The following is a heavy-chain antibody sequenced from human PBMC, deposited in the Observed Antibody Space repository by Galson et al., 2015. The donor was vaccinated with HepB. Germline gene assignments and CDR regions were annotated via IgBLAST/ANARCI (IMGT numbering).Heavy chain of an antibody. CDR2: ISRSGAAK. CDR1: GFNFSDNY. D-gene: IGHD2-21*01. CDR3: ATYGGAWSAFFEH. Sequence: SLRLSCAASGFNFSDNYMTWIRQAPGKGLKWVSYISRSGAAKFYADSVKGRFTVSRDNTKNSVFLQMSSLRAEDTAFYYCATYGGAWSAFFEHWGQGALVTVSS. J-gene: IGHJ4*02. V-gene: IGHV3-11*01.